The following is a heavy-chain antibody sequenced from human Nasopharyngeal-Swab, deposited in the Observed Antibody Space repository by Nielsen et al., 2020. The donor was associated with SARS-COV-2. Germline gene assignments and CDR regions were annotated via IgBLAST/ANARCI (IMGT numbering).Heavy chain of an antibody. CDR1: GGTFSSYA. Sequence: SVKVSCKASGGTFSSYAISWVRQAPGQGLEWMGWINAGNGNTKYSQKFQGRVTITADKSTSTAYMELSSLRSEDTAVYYCARSITMVRGVMYLDVWGQGTTVTVSS. D-gene: IGHD3-10*01. V-gene: IGHV1-69*10. J-gene: IGHJ6*02. CDR3: ARSITMVRGVMYLDV. CDR2: INAGNGNT.